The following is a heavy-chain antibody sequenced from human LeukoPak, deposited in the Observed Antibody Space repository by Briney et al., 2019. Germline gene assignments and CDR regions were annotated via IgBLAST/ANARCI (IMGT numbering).Heavy chain of an antibody. J-gene: IGHJ6*03. CDR3: AADLSQTIFGVVITPLYYMDV. V-gene: IGHV1-58*01. CDR2: IVVGSGNT. CDR1: GFTFTSSA. Sequence: SVKVSCKASGFTFTSSAVQWVRQARGQRLEWIGWIVVGSGNTNYAQKFQERVTITRDMSTSTAYMELSSLRSEDTAVCYCAADLSQTIFGVVITPLYYMDVWGKGTTVTVSS. D-gene: IGHD3-3*01.